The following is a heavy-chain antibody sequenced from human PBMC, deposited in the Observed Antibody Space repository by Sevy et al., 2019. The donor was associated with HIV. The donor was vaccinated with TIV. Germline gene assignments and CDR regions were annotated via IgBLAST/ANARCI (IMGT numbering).Heavy chain of an antibody. CDR3: TRSYDSSGYLYYFDY. CDR2: IYPGDSDT. Sequence: GESLKISCKGSGYCFINYWIGWERQMPGKRLEWMGSIYPGDSDTRYSPSFQGQVTISVDKSISTAYLQWSSLKASDTAMYYCTRSYDSSGYLYYFDYWGQRTLVTVSS. J-gene: IGHJ4*02. CDR1: GYCFINYW. V-gene: IGHV5-51*01. D-gene: IGHD3-22*01.